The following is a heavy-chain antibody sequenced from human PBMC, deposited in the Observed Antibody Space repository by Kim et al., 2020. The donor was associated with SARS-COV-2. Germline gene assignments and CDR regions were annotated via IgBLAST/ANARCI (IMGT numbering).Heavy chain of an antibody. V-gene: IGHV3-7*04. CDR3: ARGLGLGY. CDR2: GK. J-gene: IGHJ4*02. D-gene: IGHD3-22*01. Sequence: GKYHVDPVKGRFTISRDNAKNSLYMQMSSLRAEDTAEYYCARGLGLGYWGQGTLVTVSS.